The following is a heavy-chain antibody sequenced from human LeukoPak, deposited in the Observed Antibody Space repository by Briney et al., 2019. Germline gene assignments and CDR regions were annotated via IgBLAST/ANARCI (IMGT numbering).Heavy chain of an antibody. Sequence: GRSLRLSCAASGFTFSSYGMHWVRQAPGKGLEWVAVIWYGGSNKYYADSVKGRFTISRDNSKNTLYLQMNSLRAEDTAVYYCAKHTAVINSSSDYWGQGTLVTVSS. J-gene: IGHJ4*02. V-gene: IGHV3-33*06. CDR3: AKHTAVINSSSDY. CDR1: GFTFSSYG. D-gene: IGHD6-6*01. CDR2: IWYGGSNK.